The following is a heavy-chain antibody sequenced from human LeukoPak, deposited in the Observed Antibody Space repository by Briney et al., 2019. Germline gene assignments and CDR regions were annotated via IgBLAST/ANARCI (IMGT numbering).Heavy chain of an antibody. CDR1: GVTVNNYA. J-gene: IGHJ3*02. CDR2: ISGSGTT. Sequence: GGSLRLSCAASGVTVNNYAMTWVRQAPGKGLEWVSAISGSGTTYYADSVKGRFTISRDNSKNTLYLQMNSLRAEDTALYLAHIPGAITDDVFDIWGRGTMVTVSS. V-gene: IGHV3-23*01. CDR3: HIPGAITDDVFDI. D-gene: IGHD2-2*02.